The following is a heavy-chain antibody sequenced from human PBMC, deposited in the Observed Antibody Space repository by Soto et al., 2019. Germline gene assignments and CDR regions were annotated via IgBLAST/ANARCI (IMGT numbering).Heavy chain of an antibody. CDR2: ISGSGGST. J-gene: IGHJ5*02. V-gene: IGHV3-23*01. D-gene: IGHD6-13*01. CDR1: GFTFSSYA. CDR3: AKDRLTAIAAAGSDNWFDP. Sequence: LRLSCAASGFTFSSYAMSWVRQAPGKGLEWVSAISGSGGSTYYADSVKGRFTISRDNSKNTLYLQMNSLRAEDTVVYYCAKDRLTAIAAAGSDNWFDPWGQGTLVTVSS.